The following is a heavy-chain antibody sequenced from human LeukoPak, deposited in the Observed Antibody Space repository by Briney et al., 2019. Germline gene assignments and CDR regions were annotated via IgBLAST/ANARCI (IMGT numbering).Heavy chain of an antibody. J-gene: IGHJ4*02. Sequence: SETLSLTCTVSGGSISSYYWSWIRQPPGKGLEWIGYIYHSGSTNYHPSLKSRVTISVDTSKNQFSLKLSSVTAADTAVYYCARMAYDTSGSYYFDYWSQGTLFTVSS. CDR1: GGSISSYY. D-gene: IGHD3-22*01. CDR2: IYHSGST. CDR3: ARMAYDTSGSYYFDY. V-gene: IGHV4-4*08.